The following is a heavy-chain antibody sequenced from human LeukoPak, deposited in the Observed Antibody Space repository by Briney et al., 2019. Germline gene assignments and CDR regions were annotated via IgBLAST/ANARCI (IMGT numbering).Heavy chain of an antibody. Sequence: GGSLRLSCAASGFTFSSYSMNWVRQAPGKGLEWVSSISCSSSYIYYADSVKGRFTISRDNAKNSLYLQMNSLRAEDTAVYYCARDWGGSGSYDWGQGTLVTVSS. CDR3: ARDWGGSGSYD. D-gene: IGHD3-10*01. CDR1: GFTFSSYS. V-gene: IGHV3-21*01. J-gene: IGHJ4*02. CDR2: ISCSSSYI.